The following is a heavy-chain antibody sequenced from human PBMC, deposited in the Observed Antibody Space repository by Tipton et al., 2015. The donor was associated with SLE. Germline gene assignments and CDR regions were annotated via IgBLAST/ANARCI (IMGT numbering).Heavy chain of an antibody. Sequence: GLVKPSQTLSLTCAISGDSVSSNSAAWGWIRQSPSRGLEWLGRTYYRSKWYTDYAATVKSRITINPDTSKNQFSLQLNSVNTEDTAVYYCARGGLGYYYYGMDVWGQGTTVAVSS. CDR1: GDSVSSNSAA. V-gene: IGHV6-1*01. CDR3: ARGGLGYYYYGMDV. D-gene: IGHD3/OR15-3a*01. CDR2: TYYRSKWYT. J-gene: IGHJ6*02.